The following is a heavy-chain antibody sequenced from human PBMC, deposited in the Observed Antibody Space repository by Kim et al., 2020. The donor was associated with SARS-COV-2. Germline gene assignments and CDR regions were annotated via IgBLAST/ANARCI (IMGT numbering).Heavy chain of an antibody. D-gene: IGHD3-3*01. J-gene: IGHJ5*02. CDR3: ARREYYDVLGGIYTSFWFDP. V-gene: IGHV1-69*13. CDR2: IIPSVGTA. Sequence: SVKVSCKASGDTFSTYAMTWVRQAPGQGLEWMGGIIPSVGTATYAQKFQGRVTITADESTSTAYMELSSLRYEDTAVYYCARREYYDVLGGIYTSFWFDPWGQGTVDRVSS. CDR1: GDTFSTYA.